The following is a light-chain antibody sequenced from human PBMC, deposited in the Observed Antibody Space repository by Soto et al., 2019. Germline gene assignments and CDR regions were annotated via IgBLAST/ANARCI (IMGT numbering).Light chain of an antibody. V-gene: IGKV1-5*01. Sequence: DIQMTQSPSTLSASVGEGVTITCRPSQSISSWLAWYQQKPGKAPKLLIYDASSLESGVPSRFSGSGSATEFTLTISSLQPDDFATYYCQQYETFSPWTSGQGTKVDIK. J-gene: IGKJ1*01. CDR2: DAS. CDR3: QQYETFSPWT. CDR1: QSISSW.